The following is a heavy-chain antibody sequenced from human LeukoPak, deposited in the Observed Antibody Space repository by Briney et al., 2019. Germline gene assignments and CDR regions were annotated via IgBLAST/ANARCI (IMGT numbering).Heavy chain of an antibody. J-gene: IGHJ4*02. D-gene: IGHD3-3*01. CDR1: GYTFTSYG. V-gene: IGHV1-18*01. CDR2: ISAYNGNT. CDR3: ARAFLGDFWSGYYGNPFDY. Sequence: GASVKVSCKASGYTFTSYGISWVRQAPGQGLEWMGWISAYNGNTNYAQKLQGRVTMTTDTSTSTAYMELRSLRSDDTAVYYRARAFLGDFWSGYYGNPFDYWGQGTLVTVSS.